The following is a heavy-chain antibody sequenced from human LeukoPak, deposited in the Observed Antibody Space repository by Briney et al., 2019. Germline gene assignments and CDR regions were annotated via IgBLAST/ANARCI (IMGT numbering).Heavy chain of an antibody. CDR1: GGSISSGGYY. Sequence: PSETLSLTCTVSGGSISSGGYYWSWIRQHPGKGLEWIGYIYYSGSTYHNPSLKSRVTISVDTSKNQFSLKLSSVTAADTAVYYCARGSYDILTGYIVWGQGTLVTVSS. V-gene: IGHV4-31*03. CDR3: ARGSYDILTGYIV. D-gene: IGHD3-9*01. J-gene: IGHJ4*02. CDR2: IYYSGST.